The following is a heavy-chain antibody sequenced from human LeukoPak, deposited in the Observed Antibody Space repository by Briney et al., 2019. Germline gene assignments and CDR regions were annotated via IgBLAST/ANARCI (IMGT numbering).Heavy chain of an antibody. CDR1: GGSFSGYY. Sequence: PSETLSLTCAVYGGSFSGYYWSWIRQPPGKGLEWIGEINHSGSTNYNPSLKSRVTISVDTSKNQFSLKLSSVTAADTAVYYCARVRHDFWSGYSMGASVSRGGLDYWGQGILVTVSS. D-gene: IGHD3-3*01. J-gene: IGHJ4*02. CDR2: INHSGST. CDR3: ARVRHDFWSGYSMGASVSRGGLDY. V-gene: IGHV4-34*01.